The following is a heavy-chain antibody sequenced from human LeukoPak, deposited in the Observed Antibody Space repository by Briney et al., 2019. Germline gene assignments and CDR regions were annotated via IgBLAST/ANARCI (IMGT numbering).Heavy chain of an antibody. J-gene: IGHJ6*02. Sequence: PSETLSLTCTVSGGSISSYYWSWIRQPPGKGLEWIGYIYYSGSTNYNPSLKSRVTISVDTSKNQFSLKLSSVTAADAAVYYCARGRSGSYNYGMDVWGQGTTVTVSS. CDR1: GGSISSYY. CDR2: IYYSGST. V-gene: IGHV4-59*01. D-gene: IGHD1-26*01. CDR3: ARGRSGSYNYGMDV.